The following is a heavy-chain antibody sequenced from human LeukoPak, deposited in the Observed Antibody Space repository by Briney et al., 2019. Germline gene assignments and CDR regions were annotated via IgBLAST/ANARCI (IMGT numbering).Heavy chain of an antibody. CDR3: ARRAGGYSHPYDY. J-gene: IGHJ4*02. Sequence: GGSLRLSCEASGFTFSSYWMHWVRQAPGKGLVWVSRINSDGSSTSYADSVKGRFTISRDNSKNTLYLQMNSLRAEDTAVYYCARRAGGYSHPYDYWGQGILVTVSS. CDR1: GFTFSSYW. V-gene: IGHV3-74*01. CDR2: INSDGSST. D-gene: IGHD4-23*01.